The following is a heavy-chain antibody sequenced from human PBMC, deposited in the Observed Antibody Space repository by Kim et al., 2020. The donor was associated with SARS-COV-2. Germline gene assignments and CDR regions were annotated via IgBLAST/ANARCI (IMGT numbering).Heavy chain of an antibody. Sequence: LKSRVTISVDTSKNQFSLKLSSVTAADTAVYYCARDRITMVRGVISWFDPWGQGTLVTVSS. V-gene: IGHV4-31*02. D-gene: IGHD3-10*01. J-gene: IGHJ5*02. CDR3: ARDRITMVRGVISWFDP.